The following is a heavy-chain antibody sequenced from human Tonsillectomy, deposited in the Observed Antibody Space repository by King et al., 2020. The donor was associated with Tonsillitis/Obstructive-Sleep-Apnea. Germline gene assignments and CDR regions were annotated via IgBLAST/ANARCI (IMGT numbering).Heavy chain of an antibody. V-gene: IGHV4-59*01. J-gene: IGHJ3*02. Sequence: QLQESGPGLVKPSETLSLTCTVSGGSISSYYWSWIRQPPGKGLEWVGYIYYSGSTNHNPPLKSHVTISVDTSKNQFSLKLSSVTAADTAVYYCARGIRGDNDAFDIWGQGTMVTVSS. CDR3: ARGIRGDNDAFDI. CDR2: IYYSGST. D-gene: IGHD3-10*01. CDR1: GGSISSYY.